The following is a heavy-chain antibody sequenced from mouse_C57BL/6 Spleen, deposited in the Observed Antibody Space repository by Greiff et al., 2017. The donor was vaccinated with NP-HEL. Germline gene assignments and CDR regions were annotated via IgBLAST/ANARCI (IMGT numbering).Heavy chain of an antibody. CDR2: ISDGGSYT. J-gene: IGHJ3*01. Sequence: EVQVVESGGGLVKPGGSLKLSCAASGFTFSSYAMSWVRQTPEKRLEWVATISDGGSYTYYPDNVKGRFTISRDNAKNNLYLQMSHLKSEDTAMYYCARDEDYYGSSPWFAYWGQGTLVTVSA. CDR1: GFTFSSYA. CDR3: ARDEDYYGSSPWFAY. D-gene: IGHD1-1*01. V-gene: IGHV5-4*01.